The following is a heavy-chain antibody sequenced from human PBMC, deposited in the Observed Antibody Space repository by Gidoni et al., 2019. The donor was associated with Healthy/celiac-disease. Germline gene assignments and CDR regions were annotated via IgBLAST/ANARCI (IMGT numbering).Heavy chain of an antibody. J-gene: IGHJ4*02. CDR1: GFPFSRYS. CDR3: AREGEDTAMVTVYYFDY. CDR2: ISSSSSYI. Sequence: EVQLVESGGGLVKPGGSLRLSCAASGFPFSRYSMNWVRQAPGKGLEWVSSISSSSSYIYYADSVKGRFTISRDNAKNSLYLQMNSLRAEDTAVYYCAREGEDTAMVTVYYFDYWGQGTLVTVSS. D-gene: IGHD5-18*01. V-gene: IGHV3-21*01.